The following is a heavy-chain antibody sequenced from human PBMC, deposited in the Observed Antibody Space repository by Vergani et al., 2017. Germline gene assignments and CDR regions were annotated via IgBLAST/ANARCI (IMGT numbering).Heavy chain of an antibody. J-gene: IGHJ4*02. CDR3: AKDEYPSNTGMGWFDY. Sequence: EVRLLESGGGLVQPGGSLRLSCAASGFTFSSYAMSWVRQAPGKGLEWVSAISGSGGSTYYADSVKGRFTISRDNSKNTLYLQMNSLRAEDTAVYYCAKDEYPSNTGMGWFDYWGQGTLVTVSS. CDR2: ISGSGGST. V-gene: IGHV3-23*01. CDR1: GFTFSSYA. D-gene: IGHD2-2*01.